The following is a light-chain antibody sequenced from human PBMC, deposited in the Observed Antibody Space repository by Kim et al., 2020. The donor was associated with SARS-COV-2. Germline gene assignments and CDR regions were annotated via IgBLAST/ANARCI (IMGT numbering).Light chain of an antibody. V-gene: IGLV1-44*01. CDR2: SNN. CDR1: SSNTGSNT. Sequence: GHEITISYSGSSSNTGSNTVNWYQQLPGTAPKRLIHSNNQRPSGVPDRFSGSKSGTSASLAISGLQSEDEADYYCAAWDDSLNGWVFGGGTQLTVL. CDR3: AAWDDSLNGWV. J-gene: IGLJ3*02.